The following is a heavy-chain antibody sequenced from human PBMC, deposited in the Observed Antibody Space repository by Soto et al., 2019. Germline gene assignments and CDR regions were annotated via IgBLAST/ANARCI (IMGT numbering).Heavy chain of an antibody. D-gene: IGHD4-17*01. CDR1: GFTFSDYS. CDR3: ASVTPVVTPGY. CDR2: ISSSSSTI. V-gene: IGHV3-48*01. J-gene: IGHJ4*02. Sequence: EVQLVESGGGLVQPGGSLRLSCAASGFTFSDYSMNWVRQAPGKGLEWISYISSSSSTIYYADSVKGRFTISRDNAKNSLYLQMNSLSAEDTAVYYCASVTPVVTPGYWGQGALVTVSS.